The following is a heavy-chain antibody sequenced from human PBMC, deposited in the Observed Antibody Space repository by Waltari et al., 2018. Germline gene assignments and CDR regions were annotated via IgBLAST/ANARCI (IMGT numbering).Heavy chain of an antibody. J-gene: IGHJ3*02. V-gene: IGHV3-74*01. CDR2: INSDGRST. Sequence: EVQLVESGGGLVQPGGSLSLSCAASGFTFSGYWMNWVRQPPGKGLVWVSRINSDGRSTSYADSVKGRFTISRDNAKNTLFLQMNSLRAEDTAVYYCARDDTAHAFDIWGQGTLVTVSS. CDR1: GFTFSGYW. CDR3: ARDDTAHAFDI. D-gene: IGHD5-18*01.